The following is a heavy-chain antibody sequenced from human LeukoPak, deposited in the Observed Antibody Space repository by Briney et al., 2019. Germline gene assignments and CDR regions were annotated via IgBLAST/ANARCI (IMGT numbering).Heavy chain of an antibody. J-gene: IGHJ4*02. CDR3: ARVQPHYYDSSGYPPDY. CDR2: ISSSGSTI. D-gene: IGHD3-22*01. V-gene: IGHV3-11*01. CDR1: GFTFSDYY. Sequence: KPGGSLRLSCAAYGFTFSDYYMSWIRQAPGKGLEWVSYISSSGSTIYYADSVKGRFTISRDNAKNSLYLQMNSLRAEDTAVYYCARVQPHYYDSSGYPPDYWGQGTLVTVSS.